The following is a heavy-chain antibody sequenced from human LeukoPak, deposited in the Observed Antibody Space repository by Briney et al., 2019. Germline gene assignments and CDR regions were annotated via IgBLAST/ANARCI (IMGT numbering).Heavy chain of an antibody. CDR3: ARDRDILTGYSSVGY. CDR2: ISSSGSTI. J-gene: IGHJ4*02. V-gene: IGHV3-11*01. Sequence: PGESLRLSCAASGFTFSDYYMSWIRQAPGKGLEWVSYISSSGSTIYYADSVKGRFTISRDNAKNSLYLQMNSLRAEDTAVYYCARDRDILTGYSSVGYWGQGTLVTVSS. CDR1: GFTFSDYY. D-gene: IGHD3-9*01.